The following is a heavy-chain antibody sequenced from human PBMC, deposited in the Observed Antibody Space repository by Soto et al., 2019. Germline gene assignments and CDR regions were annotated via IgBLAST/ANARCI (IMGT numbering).Heavy chain of an antibody. V-gene: IGHV3-30*18. CDR3: AKGPAIVLVPAAMNYHYGMDV. D-gene: IGHD2-2*01. CDR1: GFTFSSYG. CDR2: ISYDGSNK. J-gene: IGHJ6*02. Sequence: QVQLVESGGGVVQPGRSLRLSCAASGFTFSSYGMHWVRQAPGKGLEWVAVISYDGSNKYYADSVKGRFTISRDNSKNKLYPQMDSLRAEDTAVYYWAKGPAIVLVPAAMNYHYGMDVWGQGTTVTVSS.